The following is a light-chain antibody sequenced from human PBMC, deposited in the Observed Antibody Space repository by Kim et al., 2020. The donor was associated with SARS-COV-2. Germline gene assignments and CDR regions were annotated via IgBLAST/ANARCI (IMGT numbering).Light chain of an antibody. J-gene: IGKJ2*01. Sequence: ASVGDRVTITCRASQTISNNLNWYQQKPGKAPDLLIYAASTLRRGVPSRFSGSGSGTDFTLTISSLQPEDFATYYCQQSSSTLRYTFGQGTKLEI. CDR2: AAS. V-gene: IGKV1-39*01. CDR3: QQSSSTLRYT. CDR1: QTISNN.